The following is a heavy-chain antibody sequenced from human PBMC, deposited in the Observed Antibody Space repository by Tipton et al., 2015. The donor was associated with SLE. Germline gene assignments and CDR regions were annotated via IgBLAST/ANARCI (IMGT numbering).Heavy chain of an antibody. V-gene: IGHV4-39*01. CDR1: GDSITNSNYN. CDR2: ISYSGDT. J-gene: IGHJ6*03. Sequence: TLSLTCTVSGDSITNSNYNWGWIRQSPGKGLEWIGSISYSGDTNYNPSLMSRVTIPRDTSKNQFSLNLNLVTAADTAIYYCARRKYYYMDVWGKGATVTVSS. CDR3: ARRKYYYMDV.